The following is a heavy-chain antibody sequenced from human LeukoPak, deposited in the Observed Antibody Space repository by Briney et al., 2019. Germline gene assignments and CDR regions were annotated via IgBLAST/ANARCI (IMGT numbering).Heavy chain of an antibody. CDR2: ISSSSSYI. CDR3: AREVVIFPDYYYYGMDI. Sequence: KSGGSLRLSCAASGFTFSSYSMNWVRQAPGKGLEWVSSISSSSSYIYYADSVKGRFTISRDNAKNSLYLQMNSLRAEDTAMYYCAREVVIFPDYYYYGMDIWGQGTTVTVSS. J-gene: IGHJ6*02. D-gene: IGHD3-9*01. CDR1: GFTFSSYS. V-gene: IGHV3-21*04.